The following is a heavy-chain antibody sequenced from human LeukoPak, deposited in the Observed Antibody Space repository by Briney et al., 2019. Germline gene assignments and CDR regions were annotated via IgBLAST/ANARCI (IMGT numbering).Heavy chain of an antibody. Sequence: PSETLSLTCTVSGGSISSSSYYWGWIRQPPGKGLEWIGSIYYSGSTYYNPSLKSRVTISVDTSKNQFSLKLSSVTVADTAIYYCARGQGATVPQVGKNWFDPWGQGTRVTVFS. CDR2: IYYSGST. V-gene: IGHV4-39*07. CDR1: GGSISSSSYY. J-gene: IGHJ5*02. D-gene: IGHD1-26*01. CDR3: ARGQGATVPQVGKNWFDP.